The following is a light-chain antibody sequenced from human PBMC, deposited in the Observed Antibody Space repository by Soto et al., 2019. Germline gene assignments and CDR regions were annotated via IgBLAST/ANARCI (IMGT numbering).Light chain of an antibody. Sequence: IYITRSPSTLSKSEGSRFTIICRASQSIGSWLSLFQQKGGKAPNALIYKASSLEPGAPSRFSGRGSATEFTLTITNLHPDDFRTYYYQQYVGHPVTFVQGTK. CDR3: QQYVGHPVT. V-gene: IGKV1-5*03. J-gene: IGKJ2*01. CDR1: QSIGSW. CDR2: KAS.